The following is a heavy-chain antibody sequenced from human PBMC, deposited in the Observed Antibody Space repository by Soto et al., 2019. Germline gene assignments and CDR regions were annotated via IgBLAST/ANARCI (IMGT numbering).Heavy chain of an antibody. CDR3: AGDFKRYSSPPGPLEY. D-gene: IGHD6-13*01. Sequence: SETLSLTCTVSGDSISSGDYYWSWIRQPPGKGLEWIGCIYYSGNTYYNPSLKRRFSISVDTSKNQFSLQLSSVTVADTAVYYCAGDFKRYSSPPGPLEYWRLGTLVTVSS. CDR2: IYYSGNT. V-gene: IGHV4-30-4*01. CDR1: GDSISSGDYY. J-gene: IGHJ4*02.